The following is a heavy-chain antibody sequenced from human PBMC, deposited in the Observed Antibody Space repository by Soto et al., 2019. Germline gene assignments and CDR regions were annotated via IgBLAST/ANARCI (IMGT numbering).Heavy chain of an antibody. CDR1: GDIFTNFD. Sequence: QVQLVQPGAEVRKPGASVKVSCKASGDIFTNFDFNWVRQATGQGLEWIGWMRAKSGDTGHDRKSQGRVSMTRDTSRSTAYVELSSLRAEDTAVYYCARYIYGQGFKAWGQGTLVFVSS. J-gene: IGHJ5*02. CDR2: MRAKSGDT. CDR3: ARYIYGQGFKA. D-gene: IGHD3-3*02. V-gene: IGHV1-8*01.